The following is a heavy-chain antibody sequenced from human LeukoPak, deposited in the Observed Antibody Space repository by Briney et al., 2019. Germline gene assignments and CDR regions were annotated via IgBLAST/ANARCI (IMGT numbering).Heavy chain of an antibody. V-gene: IGHV3-23*01. CDR2: LSGSGGST. CDR1: GFTFSSYA. CDR3: AKDPEWELLGYFDY. J-gene: IGHJ4*02. Sequence: GGSLRLSCAASGFTFSSYAMSWVRQAPGKGLEWVSALSGSGGSTYYADSVKGRFTISRDNSKNTLYLQMNSLRAEDTAVYYCAKDPEWELLGYFDYWGQGTLVTVSS. D-gene: IGHD1-26*01.